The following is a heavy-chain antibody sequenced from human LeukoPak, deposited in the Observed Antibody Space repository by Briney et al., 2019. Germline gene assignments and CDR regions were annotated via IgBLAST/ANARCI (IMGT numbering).Heavy chain of an antibody. CDR3: AKGYSSGWSGFSAFDY. Sequence: PGGSLRLSCAASGFTFSSYAMSWVRQAPGKGLEWVSAISGSGGSTYYADSVKGRFTISRDNSKNTLYLQMNNLRAEDTAVYYCAKGYSSGWSGFSAFDYWGQGTLVTVSS. V-gene: IGHV3-23*01. CDR1: GFTFSSYA. J-gene: IGHJ4*02. CDR2: ISGSGGST. D-gene: IGHD6-19*01.